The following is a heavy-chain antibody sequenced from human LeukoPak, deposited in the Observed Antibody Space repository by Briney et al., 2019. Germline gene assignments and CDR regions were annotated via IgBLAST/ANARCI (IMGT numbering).Heavy chain of an antibody. CDR2: IIPIFGRA. CDR3: ARDHSGSYYYYYYYGMDV. J-gene: IGHJ6*02. V-gene: IGHV1-69*13. Sequence: ASVKVSCKASGGTFSSYAISWVRQAPGQGLEWMGGIIPIFGRANYAQKFQGRVTITVDESTSTAYMELRSLRSDDTAVYYCARDHSGSYYYYYYYGMDVWGQGTTVTVSS. CDR1: GGTFSSYA. D-gene: IGHD1-26*01.